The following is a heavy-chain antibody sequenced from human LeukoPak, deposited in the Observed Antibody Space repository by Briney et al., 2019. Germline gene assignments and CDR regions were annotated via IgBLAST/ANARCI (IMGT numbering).Heavy chain of an antibody. CDR1: GGSISSSNW. J-gene: IGHJ4*02. D-gene: IGHD2-15*01. Sequence: SGTLSLTCAVSGGSISSSNWWIWVRQPPGKGLEWIGEIYHSGCTNYNPSLKSRVTISVDKSKNQFSLKLTSVTAADTAVYYCARGPYCSGGSCHFAYWGQGTLVTVSS. V-gene: IGHV4-4*02. CDR3: ARGPYCSGGSCHFAY. CDR2: IYHSGCT.